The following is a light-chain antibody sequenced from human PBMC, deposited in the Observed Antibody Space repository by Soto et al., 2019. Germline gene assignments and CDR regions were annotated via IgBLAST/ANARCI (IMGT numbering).Light chain of an antibody. J-gene: IGKJ1*01. CDR3: LQDYNYPPT. Sequence: ASQMNQSPSSMSASVGDRVSITCRASQGIRNDLGWYQQKPGKAPKLLIYAASSLQSGVPSRFSGSGSGTDFTLTISSLQPEDFATYYCLQDYNYPPTFGQGTKVEIK. CDR2: AAS. CDR1: QGIRND. V-gene: IGKV1-6*01.